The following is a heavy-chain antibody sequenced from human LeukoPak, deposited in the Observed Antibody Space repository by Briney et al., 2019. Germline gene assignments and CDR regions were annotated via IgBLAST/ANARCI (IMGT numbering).Heavy chain of an antibody. CDR1: GYTFTGYY. CDR3: ARDRRIAVAVFHLDY. CDR2: IIPIFGTA. V-gene: IGHV1-69*13. D-gene: IGHD6-19*01. J-gene: IGHJ4*02. Sequence: SVKVSCKASGYTFTGYYMHWLRQAPGQGLEWMGGIIPIFGTANYAQKFQGRVTITADESTSTAYMELSSLRSEDTAVYYCARDRRIAVAVFHLDYWGQGTLVTVSS.